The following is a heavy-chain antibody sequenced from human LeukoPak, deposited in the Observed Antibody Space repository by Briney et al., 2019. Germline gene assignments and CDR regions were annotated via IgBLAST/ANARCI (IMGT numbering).Heavy chain of an antibody. J-gene: IGHJ4*02. Sequence: SETLSLTCTVSGGSISSSSHYWGWIRQPPGKGLEWIGSIYYSGSTYYNPSLKSRVTMSVDTSKNQFSLKLSSVTAADTAVYYCARGYYFDYWGQGTLVTVSS. CDR1: GGSISSSSHY. CDR2: IYYSGST. D-gene: IGHD3-22*01. CDR3: ARGYYFDY. V-gene: IGHV4-39*01.